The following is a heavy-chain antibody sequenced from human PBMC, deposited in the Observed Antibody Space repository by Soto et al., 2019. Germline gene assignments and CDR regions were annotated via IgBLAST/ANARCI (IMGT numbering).Heavy chain of an antibody. CDR2: ISSSSSYI. CDR3: ARWTAMATGCFDY. V-gene: IGHV3-21*01. D-gene: IGHD5-18*01. Sequence: AGGSLRLSCAASGFTFSSYSMNWVRQAPGKGLEWVSSISSSSSYIYYADSVKGRFTISRDNAKNSLYLQMNSLRAEDTAVYYCARWTAMATGCFDYWGQGTLVTVSS. J-gene: IGHJ4*02. CDR1: GFTFSSYS.